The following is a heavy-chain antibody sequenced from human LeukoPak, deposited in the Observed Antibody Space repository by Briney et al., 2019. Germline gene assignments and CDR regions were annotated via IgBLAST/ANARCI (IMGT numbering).Heavy chain of an antibody. D-gene: IGHD3-9*01. CDR3: ARGDRSGYDILTNDY. J-gene: IGHJ4*02. V-gene: IGHV1-2*06. CDR2: INPNSGGT. CDR1: GYTFTGYY. Sequence: ASVTVSCTASGYTFTGYYMHWVRQAPGQGLEWMGRINPNSGGTNYAQKFQGRVTMTRDTSISTAYMELSRLRSDDTAVYYCARGDRSGYDILTNDYWGQGTLVTVSS.